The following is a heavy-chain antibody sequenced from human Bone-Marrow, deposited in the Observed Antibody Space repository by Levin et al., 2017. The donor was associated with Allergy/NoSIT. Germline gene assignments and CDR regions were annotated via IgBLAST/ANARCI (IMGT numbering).Heavy chain of an antibody. CDR1: GYTFTTYY. J-gene: IGHJ6*03. CDR2: INPTGGTV. V-gene: IGHV1-46*03. D-gene: IGHD2-2*02. Sequence: ASVKVSCKASGYTFTTYYMHWVRQAPGQGLEWMGVINPTGGTVMYAKKFQGRVIMTRDLSTRTVYMELRSLRSEDTAVYFCARDGRIPIPSKDYYDYYYMDVWGTGTTITVSS. CDR3: ARDGRIPIPSKDYYDYYYMDV.